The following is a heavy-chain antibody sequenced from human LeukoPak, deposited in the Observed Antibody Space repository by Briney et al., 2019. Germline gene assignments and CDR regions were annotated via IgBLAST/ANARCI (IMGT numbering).Heavy chain of an antibody. CDR2: ISGSGGST. J-gene: IGHJ4*02. D-gene: IGHD2-21*02. CDR1: GFTFSSNA. CDR3: AKDWYPHMTSTELDY. Sequence: GGSLRLSCAASGFTFSSNAMSWVRQAPGKGLEWVSGISGSGGSTYYADSVKGRFTISRDNSKNTLYLQMNSLRAEDTAVYYCAKDWYPHMTSTELDYWGQGTLVTVSS. V-gene: IGHV3-23*01.